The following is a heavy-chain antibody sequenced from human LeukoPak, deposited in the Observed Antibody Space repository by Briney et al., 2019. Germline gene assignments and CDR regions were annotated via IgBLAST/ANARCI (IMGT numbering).Heavy chain of an antibody. CDR3: AREPVHGGETDSSGYYFDY. V-gene: IGHV3-7*03. CDR2: IKEDGSVK. D-gene: IGHD3-22*01. Sequence: GGSLRLSCTASGFTFRSHWMTWVRQSPGKGLEWVANIKEDGSVKYYVDSVKGRITISRDNTKNELYLQMSSLRADDTAVYFCAREPVHGGETDSSGYYFDYWGQGTLVTVSS. CDR1: GFTFRSHW. J-gene: IGHJ4*02.